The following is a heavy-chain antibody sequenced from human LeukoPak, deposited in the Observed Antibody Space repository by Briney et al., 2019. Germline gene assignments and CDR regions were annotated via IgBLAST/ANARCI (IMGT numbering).Heavy chain of an antibody. Sequence: GGSLRLSCAASGFTFSSYGMHWVRQAPGKGLEWVAFIRYDGSNKYYADSVKGRFTISRDNSKNTLYLQMNSLRAEDTAVYYCAKAAEWLLAYYYYYMDVWGKGPRSPSP. CDR3: AKAAEWLLAYYYYYMDV. CDR2: IRYDGSNK. J-gene: IGHJ6*03. CDR1: GFTFSSYG. V-gene: IGHV3-30*02. D-gene: IGHD3-3*01.